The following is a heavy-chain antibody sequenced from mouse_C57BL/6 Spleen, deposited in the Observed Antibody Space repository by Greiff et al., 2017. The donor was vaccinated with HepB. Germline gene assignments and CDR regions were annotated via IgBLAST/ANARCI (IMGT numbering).Heavy chain of an antibody. J-gene: IGHJ2*01. Sequence: QLQQPGAELVMPGASVKLSCKASGYTFTSYWMHWVKQRPGQGLEWIGEIDPSDSYTNYNQKFKGKSTLTVDKSSSTAYMQLSSLTSEDSAVYYCARASPYYGNYFDYWGQGTTLTVSS. CDR2: IDPSDSYT. CDR3: ARASPYYGNYFDY. D-gene: IGHD1-1*01. V-gene: IGHV1-69*01. CDR1: GYTFTSYW.